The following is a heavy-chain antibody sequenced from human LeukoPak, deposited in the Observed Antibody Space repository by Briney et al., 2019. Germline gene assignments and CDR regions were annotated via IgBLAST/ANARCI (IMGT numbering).Heavy chain of an antibody. CDR1: GYTLTELS. Sequence: GASVKVSCKVSGYTLTELSMHWVRQAPGKGLEWMGGFDPEDGETIYAQKFQGRVTMTEDTSTDTAYMELSSLRSEDTAVYYCARTPEDYYYYGMDVWGQGTTVTVSS. J-gene: IGHJ6*02. CDR3: ARTPEDYYYYGMDV. D-gene: IGHD1-14*01. V-gene: IGHV1-24*01. CDR2: FDPEDGET.